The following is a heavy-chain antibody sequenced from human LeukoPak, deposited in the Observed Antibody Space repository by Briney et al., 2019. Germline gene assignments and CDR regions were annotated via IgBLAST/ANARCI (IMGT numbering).Heavy chain of an antibody. CDR1: GYPFSRYD. J-gene: IGHJ3*02. D-gene: IGHD2-2*02. V-gene: IGHV1-8*01. CDR3: ARSTVYCSGANCHNAFDI. CDR2: MNPNSGNT. Sequence: ASVKVCCKASGYPFSRYDLNWVRQATGQGLEWMGWMNPNSGNTGYAQKFQGRVTMNSSTSISTAYMELSSLRSDDTAVYYCARSTVYCSGANCHNAFDIWGQGTMVTVSS.